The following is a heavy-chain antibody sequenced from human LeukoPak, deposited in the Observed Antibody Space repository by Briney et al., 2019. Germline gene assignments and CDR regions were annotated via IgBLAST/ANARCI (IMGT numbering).Heavy chain of an antibody. CDR2: IYHSGST. D-gene: IGHD4-23*01. V-gene: IGHV4-38-2*02. CDR3: ARAGTTVVTPKDYFDY. J-gene: IGHJ4*02. CDR1: GYSISSGYY. Sequence: SETLSLTCTVSGYSISSGYYWGWIRQPPGKGLEWIGSIYHSGSTYYNPSLKSRVTISVDTSKNQFSLKLSSVTAADTAVYYCARAGTTVVTPKDYFDYWGQGTLVTVSS.